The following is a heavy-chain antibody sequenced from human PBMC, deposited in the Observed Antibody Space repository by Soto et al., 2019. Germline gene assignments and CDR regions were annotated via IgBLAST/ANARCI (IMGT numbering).Heavy chain of an antibody. V-gene: IGHV1-18*01. D-gene: IGHD2-15*01. CDR2: IGPYNGNT. CDR3: ARCYCSVGSCFTCWHFDL. CDR1: GYIFSNYG. Sequence: QVQLVQSGAEVKKPGASVKVSCQASGYIFSNYGISWVRQAPGQGLEWMGWIGPYNGNTDHAQNFQGRVTMTTDTYTNTAYMERRSLRSDDTAFYYYARCYCSVGSCFTCWHFDLWGRGTLVNVSS. J-gene: IGHJ2*01.